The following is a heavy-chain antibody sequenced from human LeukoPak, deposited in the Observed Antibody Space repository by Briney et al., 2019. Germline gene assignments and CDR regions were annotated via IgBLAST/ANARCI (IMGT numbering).Heavy chain of an antibody. V-gene: IGHV4-34*01. CDR1: GGSFSGYY. CDR2: INHSGST. D-gene: IGHD1-1*01. Sequence: PSETLSLTCAVYGGSFSGYYWSWIRQPPGKGLEWIGEINHSGSTNYNPSLKSRVTISVDTYKNQFSLKLSSETAADTSVYYCARPYNWNDDDAFDIWGQGTMVTVSS. J-gene: IGHJ3*02. CDR3: ARPYNWNDDDAFDI.